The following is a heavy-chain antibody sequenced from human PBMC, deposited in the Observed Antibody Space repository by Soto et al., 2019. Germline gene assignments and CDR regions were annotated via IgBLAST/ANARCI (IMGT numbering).Heavy chain of an antibody. Sequence: PVGSLRLSCAASGFTFSSYAMSWVRQAPGKGLEWIGSIYYSGSTYYNPSLKSRVTISVDTSKNQFSLKLSSVTAADTAVYYCARLGIVGATTCFDYWGQGTLVTVSS. CDR3: ARLGIVGATTCFDY. J-gene: IGHJ4*02. D-gene: IGHD1-26*01. V-gene: IGHV4-39*01. CDR1: GFTFSSYA. CDR2: IYYSGST.